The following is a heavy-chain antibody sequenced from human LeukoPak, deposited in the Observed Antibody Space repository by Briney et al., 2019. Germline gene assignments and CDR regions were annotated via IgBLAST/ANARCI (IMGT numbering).Heavy chain of an antibody. J-gene: IGHJ4*02. D-gene: IGHD5-24*01. V-gene: IGHV3-21*01. CDR1: GFTFSSSS. CDR2: ISSGSSYK. Sequence: GGSLRLSCAASGFTFSSSSMNWVRRAPGKGLEWVSSISSGSSYKHYADSVKGRFTISRDNAKKSLYLQMNSLRAEDTAVYYCARAAGEMATIRYWGQGTLVTVSS. CDR3: ARAAGEMATIRY.